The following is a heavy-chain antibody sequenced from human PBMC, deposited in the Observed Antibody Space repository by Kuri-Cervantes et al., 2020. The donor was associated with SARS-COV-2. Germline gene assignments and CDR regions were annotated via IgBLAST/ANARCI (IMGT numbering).Heavy chain of an antibody. J-gene: IGHJ6*03. CDR1: GYTFTSYD. D-gene: IGHD3-3*01. Sequence: ASVKVSCKASGYTFTSYDINWVRQAPGQGLEWMGIINPSGGSTSYAQKFQGRVTMTRDTSTSTVYMELSSLRSEDTAVYYCAREWVLRFLEWSHNSPYYYYYMDVWGKGTTVTVSS. CDR3: AREWVLRFLEWSHNSPYYYYYMDV. V-gene: IGHV1-46*01. CDR2: INPSGGST.